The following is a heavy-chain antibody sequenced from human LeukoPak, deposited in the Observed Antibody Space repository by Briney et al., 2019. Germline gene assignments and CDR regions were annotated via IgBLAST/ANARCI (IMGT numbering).Heavy chain of an antibody. CDR3: ARGGGSDGMDV. Sequence: PGGSLRLSCAASGFTFSSYSMNWVRQAPGKGLEWVSSISSSSSYIYYADSVKDRFTISRDNAKNSLYLQMNSLRAEDTAVYYCARGGGSDGMDVWGQGTTVTVSS. D-gene: IGHD3-16*01. V-gene: IGHV3-21*01. J-gene: IGHJ6*02. CDR2: ISSSSSYI. CDR1: GFTFSSYS.